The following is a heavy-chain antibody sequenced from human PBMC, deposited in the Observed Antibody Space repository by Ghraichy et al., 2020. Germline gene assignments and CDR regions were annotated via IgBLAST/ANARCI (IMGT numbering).Heavy chain of an antibody. D-gene: IGHD5-18*01. CDR2: IHYSGST. CDR1: GFPISSGYC. J-gene: IGHJ6*02. V-gene: IGHV4-38-2*02. Sequence: SPTLSLTCTVSGFPISSGYCWDWIRQPPGKGLEWIGSIHYSGSTYYNPPLKSRVTISQDTSKNQFSLNLRSVTAADTAVYYCARVDTATPYGMDVWGQGTTVTVSS. CDR3: ARVDTATPYGMDV.